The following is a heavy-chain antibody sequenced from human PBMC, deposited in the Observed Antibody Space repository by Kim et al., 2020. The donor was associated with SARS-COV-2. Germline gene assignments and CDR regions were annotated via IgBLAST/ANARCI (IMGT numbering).Heavy chain of an antibody. V-gene: IGHV4-59*13. J-gene: IGHJ4*02. D-gene: IGHD5-12*01. CDR2: IYYSGST. CDR1: GGSISSYN. CDR3: ARDSGYSGYDYDY. Sequence: SETLSLTCTVSGGSISSYNWSWIRQPPGKGLEWIGYIYYSGSTNYNPSLKSRVTISVDTSKNQFSLKLSSVTAADTAVYYCARDSGYSGYDYDYWGPGTLVTVSS.